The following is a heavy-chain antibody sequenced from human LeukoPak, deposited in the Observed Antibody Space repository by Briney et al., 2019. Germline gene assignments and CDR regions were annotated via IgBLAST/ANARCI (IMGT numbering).Heavy chain of an antibody. CDR3: ATVPPSRGSSWYEVNYGMDV. CDR2: FDPEDGET. CDR1: GYTLTELS. J-gene: IGHJ6*02. Sequence: ASVKVSCKVSGYTLTELSMHWVRQAPGKGLEWMGVFDPEDGETIYAQKFQGRVTMTEDTSTDTAYMELSSLRSEDTAVYYCATVPPSRGSSWYEVNYGMDVWGQGTTVTVSS. V-gene: IGHV1-24*01. D-gene: IGHD6-13*01.